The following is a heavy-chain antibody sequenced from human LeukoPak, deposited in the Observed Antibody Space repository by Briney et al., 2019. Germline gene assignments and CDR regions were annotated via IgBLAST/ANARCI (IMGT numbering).Heavy chain of an antibody. CDR3: ARESGSMRWFDP. D-gene: IGHD6-25*01. CDR2: MSTSGNS. Sequence: SETLSLTCTVSGGFLSGYYWSWLRPPAGKGLEWIGRMSTSGNSNYIPSLVSRVTMSVDTSKNQFTLNLSSVTAADTAVYYCARESGSMRWFDPGGQGTLVTVSS. CDR1: GGFLSGYY. J-gene: IGHJ5*02. V-gene: IGHV4-4*07.